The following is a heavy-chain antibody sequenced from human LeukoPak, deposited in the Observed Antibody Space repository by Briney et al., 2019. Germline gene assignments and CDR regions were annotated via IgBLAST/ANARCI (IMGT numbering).Heavy chain of an antibody. D-gene: IGHD3-10*02. V-gene: IGHV3-48*03. CDR2: ISSSGSTI. Sequence: GGSLRLSCAASGFTFSSYEMNWVRQAPGKGLEWVSYISSSGSTIYYADSVKGRFTISRDNAKNSLYLQMNSLRAEDTAVYYCAELGITMIGGVWGKGTTVTDSS. CDR1: GFTFSSYE. CDR3: AELGITMIGGV. J-gene: IGHJ6*04.